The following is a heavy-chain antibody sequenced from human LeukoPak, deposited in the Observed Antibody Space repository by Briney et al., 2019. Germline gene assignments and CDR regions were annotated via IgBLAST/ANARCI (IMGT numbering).Heavy chain of an antibody. CDR1: GFNFGDYA. CDR3: ARAADLGS. J-gene: IGHJ5*01. Sequence: PGRSLRLSCTASGFNFGDYAMRWVRPAPGKGREWLGFIRRRAYGGTPQHAASLEGRFTISRDDSKSIVYLQMNSLKTEDTAVYYCARAADLGSWGQGTLVTVSS. CDR2: IRRRAYGGTP. V-gene: IGHV3-49*04.